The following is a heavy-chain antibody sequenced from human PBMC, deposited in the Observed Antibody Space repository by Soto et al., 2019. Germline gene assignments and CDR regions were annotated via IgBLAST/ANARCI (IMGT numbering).Heavy chain of an antibody. CDR3: ARGHQLAP. Sequence: PGGSQRLSCTASGFNFRSYGRHWVRQAPGKGLVWVSRINSDGSSTSYADSVKGRFTISRDNAKNTLYLQMNSLRAEDTAVYYWARGHQLAPWGQGTLVTVSS. D-gene: IGHD2-2*01. J-gene: IGHJ5*02. CDR1: GFNFRSYG. CDR2: INSDGSST. V-gene: IGHV3-74*01.